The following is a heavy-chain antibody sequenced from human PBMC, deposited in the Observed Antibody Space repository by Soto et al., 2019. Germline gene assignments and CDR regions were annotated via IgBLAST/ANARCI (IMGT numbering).Heavy chain of an antibody. CDR3: ARGALYSSSWDAEGRFDY. CDR2: IIPIFGTA. J-gene: IGHJ4*02. D-gene: IGHD6-13*01. CDR1: GGTFSSYA. Sequence: QVQLVQSGAEVKKPGSSVKVSCKASGGTFSSYAISWVRQAPGQGLEWMGGIIPIFGTANFAQKFQGRVTITADESTSTAYMELSSLRTEDTAVYYSARGALYSSSWDAEGRFDYWGQGTLVTVSS. V-gene: IGHV1-69*01.